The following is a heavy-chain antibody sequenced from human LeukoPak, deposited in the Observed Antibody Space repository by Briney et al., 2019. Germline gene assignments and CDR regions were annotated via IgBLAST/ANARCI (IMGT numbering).Heavy chain of an antibody. CDR1: GYTFTGYY. CDR3: ARRRFGEYEMGNWFDP. Sequence: ASLKVSCKASGYTFTGYYMHWVRQAPGQGLEWMGWINPNSGGTNYAQKFQGRVTMTRDTSISTAYMELSRLRSDDTAVYYSARRRFGEYEMGNWFDPWGQGTLVTDSS. J-gene: IGHJ5*02. V-gene: IGHV1-2*02. D-gene: IGHD3-10*01. CDR2: INPNSGGT.